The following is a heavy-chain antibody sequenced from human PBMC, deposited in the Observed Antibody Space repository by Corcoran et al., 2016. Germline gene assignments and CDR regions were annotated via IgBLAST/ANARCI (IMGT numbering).Heavy chain of an antibody. CDR2: IKEDGSKK. Sequence: DVQLAESGGGLVQPGGSLRLSCGASGFTFSSYWMSWVRQAPGKGLEWVANIKEDGSKKYYVDSVKGRFTISRDNAKNSLFLQMTSLRVDDTAVYYCARDTRGCWRYWGQGTLVTVSS. CDR3: ARDTRGCWRY. V-gene: IGHV3-7*01. J-gene: IGHJ4*02. CDR1: GFTFSSYW. D-gene: IGHD1-1*01.